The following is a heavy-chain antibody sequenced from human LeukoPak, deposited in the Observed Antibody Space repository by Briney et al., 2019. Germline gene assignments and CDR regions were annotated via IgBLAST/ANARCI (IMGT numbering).Heavy chain of an antibody. J-gene: IGHJ4*02. CDR1: GFPLDRNW. V-gene: IGHV3-7*01. Sequence: PGGSLRLSCVASGFPLDRNWMSWVRQAPGKVLEWVANIKHDGSEKNFVDSVKGRSTNSRDNAENSLFLQMNSLRADDTAVYFCARQPIYEAYFDFGGQGTLVTVYS. CDR2: IKHDGSEK. D-gene: IGHD3-16*01. CDR3: ARQPIYEAYFDF.